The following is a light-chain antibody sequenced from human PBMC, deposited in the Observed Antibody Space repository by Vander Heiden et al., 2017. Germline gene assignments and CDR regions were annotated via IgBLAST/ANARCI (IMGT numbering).Light chain of an antibody. J-gene: IGKJ2*01. CDR2: AAS. CDR3: QQSDSTPPT. V-gene: IGKV1-39*01. CDR1: QSISSY. Sequence: IQMTQSPSSLSASVGDRVTITCRASQSISSYLNWYQQKPGKAPKLLIYAASSLQSGVPSRFSGSGSGTDFTRTISRLQPEDFATYYCQQSDSTPPTFGQGTKLEIK.